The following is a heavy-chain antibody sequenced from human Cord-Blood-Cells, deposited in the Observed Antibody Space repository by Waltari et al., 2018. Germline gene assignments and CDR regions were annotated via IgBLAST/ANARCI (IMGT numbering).Heavy chain of an antibody. Sequence: QVQLVQSGAEVKKPGASVKVSCKVSGYTLTEFSMHWVRQAPGKGLEWMGDFDTEDGETIYAQKFQGRVTMTEDTSTDTAYMGLSSLRSEDTAVYYCATGCSGGSCYDAVDIWGQGTMVTVSS. CDR3: ATGCSGGSCYDAVDI. D-gene: IGHD2-15*01. J-gene: IGHJ3*02. V-gene: IGHV1-24*01. CDR1: GYTLTEFS. CDR2: FDTEDGET.